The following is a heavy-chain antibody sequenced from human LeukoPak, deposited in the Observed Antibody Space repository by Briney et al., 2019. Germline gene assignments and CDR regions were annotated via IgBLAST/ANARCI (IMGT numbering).Heavy chain of an antibody. CDR3: ARKWENACDI. D-gene: IGHD1-26*01. V-gene: IGHV3-11*03. CDR2: ISAGTAYT. J-gene: IGHJ3*02. CDR1: GFTFSDYS. Sequence: GGSLRLSCAVSGFTFSDYSMSWIRQAPAGGLLLVSYISAGTAYTNYADSVKGRFTISRDNSKNSLYLQMNSLRAEDTAVFYCARKWENACDIWGQGTMVTVSS.